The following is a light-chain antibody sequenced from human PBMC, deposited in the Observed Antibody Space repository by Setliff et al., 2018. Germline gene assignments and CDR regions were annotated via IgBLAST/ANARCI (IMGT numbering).Light chain of an antibody. CDR3: QSYDNNNVI. CDR2: EDS. J-gene: IGLJ2*01. CDR1: SGTVASNY. V-gene: IGLV6-57*01. Sequence: NFMLTQPHSVSESPGKTVTISCTRTSGTVASNYVQWYQQRPGSPPTTLIYEDSQRPSGVPDRFSGSIDRSSNSASLTISGLRTEDEADYYCQSYDNNNVIFGGGT.